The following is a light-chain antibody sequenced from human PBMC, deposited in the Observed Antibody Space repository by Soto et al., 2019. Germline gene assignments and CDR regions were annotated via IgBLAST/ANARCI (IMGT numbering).Light chain of an antibody. V-gene: IGKV3D-15*01. CDR2: GAS. CDR1: HSVNTR. CDR3: QQYNNWPAIT. Sequence: EIVLTQSPATLSSFPGDRVTXXFMASHSVNTRFAWYQHKPGQAPRILIYGASTRATGIPARFSGSGSGTEFTITISSMQSEDFAVYYCQQYNNWPAITFGQGTRLEIK. J-gene: IGKJ5*01.